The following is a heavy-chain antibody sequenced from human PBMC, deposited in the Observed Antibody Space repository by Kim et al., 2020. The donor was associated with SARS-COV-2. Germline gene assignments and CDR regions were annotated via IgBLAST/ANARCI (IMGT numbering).Heavy chain of an antibody. D-gene: IGHD5-12*01. Sequence: PVKGRFTISRDDSKNTLYLQMNSLKTEDTAVYYCTTDSSGYDPWENYFDYWGQGTLVTVSS. CDR3: TTDSSGYDPWENYFDY. V-gene: IGHV3-15*01. J-gene: IGHJ4*02.